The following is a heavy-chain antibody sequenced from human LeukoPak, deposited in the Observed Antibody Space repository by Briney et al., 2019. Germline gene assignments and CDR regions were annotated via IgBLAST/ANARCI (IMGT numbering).Heavy chain of an antibody. Sequence: GESLKISCKTSGFTFITHWIACLRQMPGEGLELMGIIYPGDSDTNYSPSFQGQVTISADKSTNTAYLQWSSLKASDTAMYYCARYYFWTGSYFFDYWGQGTLVTVSS. D-gene: IGHD3/OR15-3a*01. J-gene: IGHJ4*02. V-gene: IGHV5-51*01. CDR3: ARYYFWTGSYFFDY. CDR2: IYPGDSDT. CDR1: GFTFITHW.